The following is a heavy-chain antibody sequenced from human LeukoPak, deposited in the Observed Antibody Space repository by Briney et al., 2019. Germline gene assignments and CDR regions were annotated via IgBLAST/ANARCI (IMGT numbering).Heavy chain of an antibody. CDR3: ARDTVVVVAATKRNWFDP. J-gene: IGHJ5*02. CDR1: GGSFSGYY. D-gene: IGHD2-15*01. Sequence: KTSDTLSLTCAVYGGSFSGYYWSWIRQPPGKGLEWIGEINHSGSTNYNPSLKSRVTISVDTSKNQFSLKLSSVTAADTAVYYCARDTVVVVAATKRNWFDPWGQGTLVTVSS. V-gene: IGHV4-34*01. CDR2: INHSGST.